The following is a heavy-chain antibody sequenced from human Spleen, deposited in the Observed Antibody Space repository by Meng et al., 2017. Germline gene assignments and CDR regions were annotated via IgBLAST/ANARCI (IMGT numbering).Heavy chain of an antibody. CDR2: IIPIFGTT. J-gene: IGHJ4*02. Sequence: SVKVSCKALGGIFSNYVIGWVRQAPGQGLEWMGGIIPIFGTTDYAQKFQGRVKITADKSTNTAYMELSGLRSDDTAMYYCARDEDISAAGKLFGDYWGQGTLVTVSS. CDR3: ARDEDISAAGKLFGDY. D-gene: IGHD6-13*01. CDR1: GGIFSNYV. V-gene: IGHV1-69*06.